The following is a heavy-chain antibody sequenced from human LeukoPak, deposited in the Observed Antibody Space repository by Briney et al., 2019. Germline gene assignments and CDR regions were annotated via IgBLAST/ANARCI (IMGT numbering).Heavy chain of an antibody. CDR1: GGSISSYY. J-gene: IGHJ6*03. V-gene: IGHV4-59*01. D-gene: IGHD6-6*01. CDR2: IYYSGST. CDR3: ARSDKGYSSSPPWDYYYYYMDV. Sequence: SETLSLTCTVSGGSISSYYWSWIRQPPGKGLEWIGYIYYSGSTNYNPSLKSRVTISVDTSKNQFSLKLSSVTAADTAVYYCARSDKGYSSSPPWDYYYYYMDVWGKGTTVTVSS.